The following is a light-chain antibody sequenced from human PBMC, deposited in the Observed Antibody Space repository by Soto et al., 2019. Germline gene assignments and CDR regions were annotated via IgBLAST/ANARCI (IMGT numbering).Light chain of an antibody. CDR1: QRFGSSN. CDR3: QQRSNWPPT. Sequence: EIVLTQSPGTLSLSPGERGTLSCRASQRFGSSNLAWYQQKPGQAPRLLIYDASNRATGIPARFSGSGSGTDFTLTISSLEPEDFAVYYCQQRSNWPPTFGQGTKVDIK. J-gene: IGKJ1*01. V-gene: IGKV3-11*01. CDR2: DAS.